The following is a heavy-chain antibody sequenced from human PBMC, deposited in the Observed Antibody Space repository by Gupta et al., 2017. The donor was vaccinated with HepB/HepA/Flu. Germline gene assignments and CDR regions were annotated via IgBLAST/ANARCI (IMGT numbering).Heavy chain of an antibody. Sequence: QVELVESGGGLVEPGGSLRLSCAASGFTFRDYYFPLFRQVPGKGLEWVSLISASGSAIDYRDSLKGRFSISRDNAKNSLYLQMNSLRVEDTAMYYCARVGAGAGTWGWFDPWGQGTLVIVSS. CDR2: ISASGSAI. CDR1: GFTFRDYY. J-gene: IGHJ5*02. D-gene: IGHD6-13*01. CDR3: ARVGAGAGTWGWFDP. V-gene: IGHV3-11*01.